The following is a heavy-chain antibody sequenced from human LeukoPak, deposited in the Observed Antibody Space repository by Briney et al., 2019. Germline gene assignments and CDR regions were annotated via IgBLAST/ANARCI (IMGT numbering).Heavy chain of an antibody. V-gene: IGHV1-18*01. D-gene: IGHD1-26*01. CDR1: SYTFTSYG. Sequence: ASVNVSCTASSYTFTSYGISWVRQAPGQGLEWMGWISAYNGNTNYAQKLQGRVTMTRDTSTSTVYMELSSLRSEDTAVYYCHGRTYGMDVWGQGTTVTVSS. J-gene: IGHJ6*02. CDR3: HGRTYGMDV. CDR2: ISAYNGNT.